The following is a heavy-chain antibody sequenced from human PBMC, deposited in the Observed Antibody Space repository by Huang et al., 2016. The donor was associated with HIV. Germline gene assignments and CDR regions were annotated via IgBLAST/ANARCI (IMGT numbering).Heavy chain of an antibody. CDR3: ARGDRIQLWLLGYYYMDV. V-gene: IGHV1-18*01. J-gene: IGHJ6*03. Sequence: QVQLVQSGAEVKMPGASVKVSCKASGYTFSSFGSSWVRQAPGQGLEWVGCSSVYNGKTKLAQKFQGRLTMTTDTATSKAYMELRSLRSDDTAVYDCARGDRIQLWLLGYYYMDVWGNGTTVTVSS. D-gene: IGHD5-18*01. CDR2: SSVYNGKT. CDR1: GYTFSSFG.